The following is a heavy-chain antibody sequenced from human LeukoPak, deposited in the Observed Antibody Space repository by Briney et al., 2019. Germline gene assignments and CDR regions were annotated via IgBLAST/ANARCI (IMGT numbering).Heavy chain of an antibody. CDR2: IWYDGRNK. CDR1: GFTFSSYG. J-gene: IGHJ4*02. D-gene: IGHD3-22*01. Sequence: PGGSLRLSCAASGFTFSSYGMHWVRQAPGKGLEWVAVIWYDGRNKYYADSVKGRFTISRDNSKNTLYLQMNSLRAEDTAVYYCARVSYSRHYYGSSGYYYDGVDYWGQGTLVTVSS. CDR3: ARVSYSRHYYGSSGYYYDGVDY. V-gene: IGHV3-33*01.